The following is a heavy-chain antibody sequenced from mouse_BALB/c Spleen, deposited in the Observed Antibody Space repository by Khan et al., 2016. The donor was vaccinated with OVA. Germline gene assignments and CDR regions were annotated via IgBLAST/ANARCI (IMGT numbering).Heavy chain of an antibody. V-gene: IGHV1-7*01. CDR2: IDTSTGYT. J-gene: IGHJ3*01. Sequence: VQLQQSGAELAKPGASVKMSCKASGYTFTTYWMHWVKQRPGQGLEWIGYIDTSTGYTEYNQKFKEKATLTTDKSSRTAYMQLSRLSSEDSAVYDCARIGLYGIFAYGGQGTLVTVSS. D-gene: IGHD2-1*01. CDR1: GYTFTTYW. CDR3: ARIGLYGIFAY.